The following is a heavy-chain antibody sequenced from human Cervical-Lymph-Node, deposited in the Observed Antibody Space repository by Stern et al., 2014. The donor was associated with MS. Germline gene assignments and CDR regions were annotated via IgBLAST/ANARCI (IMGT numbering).Heavy chain of an antibody. Sequence: VHLVESGPGLVKPSETLSLTCVVSGASITTNHWSWIRQSPGKGLEWIGNVHYTGSTSYNPALQSRVTTAIDTSTKPFALSLSPVTAADTAVYFCASCDGYSFASWGQGTLVTVSS. CDR1: GASITTNH. J-gene: IGHJ4*02. CDR2: VHYTGST. CDR3: ASCDGYSFAS. V-gene: IGHV4-59*08. D-gene: IGHD4-17*01.